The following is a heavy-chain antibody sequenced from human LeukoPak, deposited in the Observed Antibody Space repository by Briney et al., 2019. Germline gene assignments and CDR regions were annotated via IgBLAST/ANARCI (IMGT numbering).Heavy chain of an antibody. Sequence: GGSLRLSCVACGFTFSDYYMNWIRQAPGRGLEWVSYISGSDSDLYYADSVKGRFTISRDNAKNSLYLQMNSLRAEDTAVYYCARSIGSYYTMDVWGQGTTVTVSS. J-gene: IGHJ6*02. D-gene: IGHD3-22*01. CDR1: GFTFSDYY. CDR2: ISGSDSDL. CDR3: ARSIGSYYTMDV. V-gene: IGHV3-11*01.